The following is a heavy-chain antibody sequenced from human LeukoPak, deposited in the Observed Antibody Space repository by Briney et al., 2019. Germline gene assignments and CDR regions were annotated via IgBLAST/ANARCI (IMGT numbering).Heavy chain of an antibody. D-gene: IGHD3-10*01. CDR2: IYYSGST. CDR1: GGSISSSGYY. J-gene: IGHJ4*02. V-gene: IGHV4-39*07. Sequence: SETLSLTCTVSGGSISSSGYYWGWIRQPPGKGLEWIGSIYYSGSTYYNPSLKSRVTISVDTSKNQFSLKLSSVTAADTAVYYCARDLGGFGEFNFDYWGQGTLVTVSS. CDR3: ARDLGGFGEFNFDY.